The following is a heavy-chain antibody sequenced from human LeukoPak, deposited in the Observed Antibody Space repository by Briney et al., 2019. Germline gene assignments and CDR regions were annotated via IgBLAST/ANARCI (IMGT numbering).Heavy chain of an antibody. J-gene: IGHJ3*02. Sequence: PGGSLRLSCAASGFIFSNYGMHWVRQAPGKGLEWVAVISYDGSDTSYADSVKGRFTISRDNSKNTLYLQMNSLRAEDTAVYYCAKADYDSSGYLTTGAFDIWGQGTMVTVSS. CDR1: GFIFSNYG. CDR2: ISYDGSDT. V-gene: IGHV3-30*18. CDR3: AKADYDSSGYLTTGAFDI. D-gene: IGHD3-22*01.